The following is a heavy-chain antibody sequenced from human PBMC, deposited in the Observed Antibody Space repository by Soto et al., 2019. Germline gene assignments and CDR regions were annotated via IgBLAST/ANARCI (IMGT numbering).Heavy chain of an antibody. D-gene: IGHD6-13*01. CDR3: ARSYSSCWSDNLEPKKSYCGMDV. CDR1: GYSFTSYW. V-gene: IGHV5-51*01. Sequence: PGESLKISCKGSGYSFTSYWIDWVRQMPGKGLEWMGIIYPGDSDTRYSPSFQGQVTISADKSISTSYLQWSSLKASDTAMYYCARSYSSCWSDNLEPKKSYCGMDVWGQGTTVTVSS. J-gene: IGHJ6*02. CDR2: IYPGDSDT.